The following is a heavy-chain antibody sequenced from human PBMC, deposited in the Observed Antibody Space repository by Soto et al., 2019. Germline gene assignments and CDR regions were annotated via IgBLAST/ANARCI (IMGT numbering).Heavy chain of an antibody. D-gene: IGHD3-3*01. CDR2: INHSGST. CDR1: GGSLSGYY. J-gene: IGHJ4*02. V-gene: IGHV4-34*01. CDR3: ARGDFAWEPSTDY. Sequence: QVQLQQWGAGLLKPSETLSLTCAVYGGSLSGYYWSWIRQPPGKGLEWIGEINHSGSTNYSPSLKSRVTIVVDTSKNQFSLQLSSVTAADTAMYYCARGDFAWEPSTDYWGQGTLVTVSS.